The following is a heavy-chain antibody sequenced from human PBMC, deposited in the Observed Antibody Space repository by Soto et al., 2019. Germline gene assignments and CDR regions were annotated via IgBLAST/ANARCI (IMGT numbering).Heavy chain of an antibody. V-gene: IGHV3-30*18. J-gene: IGHJ5*02. Sequence: PGGSLRLSCAASGFTFSSYGMHWVRQAPGKGLEWVAVISYDGSNKYYADFVKGRFTISRDNSKNTLYLQMNSLRAEDTAVYYCAQSLYIVVVVAATTPPHFAPWGQGTLVTVSS. D-gene: IGHD2-15*01. CDR3: AQSLYIVVVVAATTPPHFAP. CDR1: GFTFSSYG. CDR2: ISYDGSNK.